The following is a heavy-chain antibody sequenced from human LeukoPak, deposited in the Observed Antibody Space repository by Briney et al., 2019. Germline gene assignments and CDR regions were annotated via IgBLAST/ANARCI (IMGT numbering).Heavy chain of an antibody. CDR3: ARGHDYYDSSGYPGPYGMDV. Sequence: GASLKDSCKASGYTFTGYYMHWGCQAPGQGLEWMGWINPNSGGTNYAQKFQGRVTMTRDTSISTAYMELSRLRSADTAVYYCARGHDYYDSSGYPGPYGMDVWGQGTTVTVSS. V-gene: IGHV1-2*02. CDR1: GYTFTGYY. D-gene: IGHD3-22*01. CDR2: INPNSGGT. J-gene: IGHJ6*02.